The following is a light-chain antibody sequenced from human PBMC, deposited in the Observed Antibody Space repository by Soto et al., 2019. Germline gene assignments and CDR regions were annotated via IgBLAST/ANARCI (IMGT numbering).Light chain of an antibody. CDR3: QQYNNWPPRYT. CDR2: GAS. CDR1: QSVNNK. V-gene: IGKV3-15*01. Sequence: EIVMTQSPATLSVSPGERATLSCRASQSVNNKLAWYQQKPGQGPRVLIYGASTRATGIPARFSGSGSGTEFTLTISSLQSEDFAVYYCQQYNNWPPRYTFGQGTKLEIK. J-gene: IGKJ2*01.